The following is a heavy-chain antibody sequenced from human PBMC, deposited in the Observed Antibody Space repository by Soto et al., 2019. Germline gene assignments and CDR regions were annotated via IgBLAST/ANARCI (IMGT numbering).Heavy chain of an antibody. CDR3: AREYSSSTPLFDY. Sequence: GASVKVSCKASGYTFTDYAMHWVRQAPGQRLEWMGWINAGNGNTKYSQKFQGRVTITRDTSASTAYMELSSLRSEDTAVYYCAREYSSSTPLFDYWGQGTLVTVS. D-gene: IGHD6-13*01. CDR1: GYTFTDYA. J-gene: IGHJ4*02. CDR2: INAGNGNT. V-gene: IGHV1-3*01.